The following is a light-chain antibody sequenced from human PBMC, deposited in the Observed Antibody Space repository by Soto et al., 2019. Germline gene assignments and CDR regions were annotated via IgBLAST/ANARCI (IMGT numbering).Light chain of an antibody. CDR3: QKYHTWPIT. CDR1: QGVSRK. V-gene: IGKV3-15*01. Sequence: DIVMTQSPATLSVAPGERVTFSCRASQGVSRKLAWYQHKPGQAPRLLISGASTGATGIPARFSGSGSGTEFTLTISRLQSEDCAIYYCQKYHTWPITFGGGIXL. CDR2: GAS. J-gene: IGKJ4*01.